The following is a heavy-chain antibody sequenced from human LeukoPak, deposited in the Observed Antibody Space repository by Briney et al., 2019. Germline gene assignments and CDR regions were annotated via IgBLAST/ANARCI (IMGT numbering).Heavy chain of an antibody. CDR1: GYTFTGYY. J-gene: IGHJ1*01. CDR2: INPNSGGT. V-gene: IGHV1-2*02. CDR3: ARDSREYQPLSSSEYFQH. Sequence: GASVKVSCKASGYTFTGYYMHWVRQAPGQGLEWMGWINPNSGGTNYAQKFQGRVTMTRDTSISTAYMELSRLRSDDTAVYYCARDSREYQPLSSSEYFQHWGQGTLVTVSS. D-gene: IGHD2-2*01.